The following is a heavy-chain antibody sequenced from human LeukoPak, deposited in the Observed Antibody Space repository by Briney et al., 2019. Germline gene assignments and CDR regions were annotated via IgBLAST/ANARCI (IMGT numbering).Heavy chain of an antibody. CDR1: GYTFIGYY. Sequence: ASVKVSCKASGYTFIGYYMHWLRQAPGQGLEWMGWISAYNDNTNYAQKFQGRVTMTTDTSTSTAYMELRSLRSDDTAVYYCARRASDSSWYFFDYWGQGTLVTVSS. CDR3: ARRASDSSWYFFDY. CDR2: ISAYNDNT. D-gene: IGHD6-13*01. J-gene: IGHJ4*02. V-gene: IGHV1-18*01.